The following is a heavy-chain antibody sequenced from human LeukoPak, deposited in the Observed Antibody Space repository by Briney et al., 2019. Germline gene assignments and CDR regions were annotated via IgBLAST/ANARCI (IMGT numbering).Heavy chain of an antibody. J-gene: IGHJ4*02. CDR2: IYTDGST. CDR3: ATYRSALAFDY. V-gene: IGHV4-61*02. Sequence: SETLSLTCTVSGGSIYSGSYYWSWIRQPAGEGLEWIGRIYTDGSTNYNPSLKSRVTISVDTSKNHFSLRLTSVTAADTAIYYCATYRSALAFDYWGQGSLVTVSS. CDR1: GGSIYSGSYY. D-gene: IGHD6-19*01.